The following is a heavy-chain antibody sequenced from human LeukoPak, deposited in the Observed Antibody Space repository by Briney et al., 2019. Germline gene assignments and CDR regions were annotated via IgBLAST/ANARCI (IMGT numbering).Heavy chain of an antibody. D-gene: IGHD3-16*01. Sequence: SETLSLTCAVSGGSISSGGYSWSWIRQPPGTGLEWIGYIYHSGSTYYNPPLKSRVTISVDRSKNQFSLKLSSVTAADTAVYYCARVGTFGGYFDYWGQGTLVTVSS. V-gene: IGHV4-30-2*01. J-gene: IGHJ4*02. CDR3: ARVGTFGGYFDY. CDR2: IYHSGST. CDR1: GGSISSGGYS.